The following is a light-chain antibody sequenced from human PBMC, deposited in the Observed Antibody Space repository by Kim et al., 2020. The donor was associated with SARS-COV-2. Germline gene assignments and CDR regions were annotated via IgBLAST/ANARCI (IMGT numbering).Light chain of an antibody. CDR3: QQFISYPLLS. J-gene: IGKJ4*01. V-gene: IGKV1-13*02. Sequence: AIQLTQSPSSLSASVGDRVTINCRASQDISRWLAWYQQKPGKPPKLLIYDASRLESGVPSRFSGSGSGTDFSLTISSLQYEDFATYYCQQFISYPLLSFGGGTKLEI. CDR2: DAS. CDR1: QDISRW.